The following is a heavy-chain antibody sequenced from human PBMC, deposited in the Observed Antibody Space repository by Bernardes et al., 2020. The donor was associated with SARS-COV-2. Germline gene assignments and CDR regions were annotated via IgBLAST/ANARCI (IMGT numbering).Heavy chain of an antibody. CDR1: GFIFRDYG. V-gene: IGHV3-33*01. J-gene: IGHJ5*02. D-gene: IGHD6-19*01. CDR2: IWFDGSRQ. Sequence: GGSLRLSCVASGFIFRDYGMHWVRQAPGKGLEWIAVIWFDGSRQYYVDSVKGRFTISRDNSKTTIFLQMNNLRVEDTAVYYCARSVGGRPDGSGDWFDPWGQGTLVTVSS. CDR3: ARSVGGRPDGSGDWFDP.